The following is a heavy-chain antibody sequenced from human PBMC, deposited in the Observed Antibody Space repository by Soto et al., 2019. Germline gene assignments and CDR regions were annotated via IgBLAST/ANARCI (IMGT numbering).Heavy chain of an antibody. D-gene: IGHD5-12*01. CDR1: GFTFSIYA. CDR3: ARSGGYDRRYYYGMDV. Sequence: EVQLVQSGEGLVQAGGSLRLSCAASGFTFSIYAMHWVRQAPGKGREYVSGISTNGGSTSYGDSVRGRFTISRDNSQNTLYLQLDSVRAEDMAVYYCARSGGYDRRYYYGMDVWGQGTTVTVSS. V-gene: IGHV3-64*02. J-gene: IGHJ6*02. CDR2: ISTNGGST.